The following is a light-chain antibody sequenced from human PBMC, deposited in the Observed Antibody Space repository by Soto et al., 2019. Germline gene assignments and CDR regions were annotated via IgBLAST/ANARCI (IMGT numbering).Light chain of an antibody. CDR2: DAS. CDR1: HSVTTH. CDR3: QQRSDSIT. V-gene: IGKV3-11*01. Sequence: EIGLTQSPDTLSLSPGERATLSCWASHSVTTHLAWFQQRPGQTPRLLIYDASTRAPGIPARFSGRGSGADFTLTISSLEPEDFAVYYCQQRSDSITFGQGTRLEIK. J-gene: IGKJ5*01.